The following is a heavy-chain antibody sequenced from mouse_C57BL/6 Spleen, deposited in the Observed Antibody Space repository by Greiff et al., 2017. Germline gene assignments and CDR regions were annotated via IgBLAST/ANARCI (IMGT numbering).Heavy chain of an antibody. CDR3: ARHERGYYGNYDYAMDY. CDR1: GYTFTEYT. D-gene: IGHD2-1*01. J-gene: IGHJ4*01. CDR2: FYPGSGSI. Sequence: QVHVKQSGAELVKPGASVKLSCKASGYTFTEYTIHWVKQRSGQGLEWIGWFYPGSGSIKYNEKFKDKATLTADKSSSTVYMELSRLTSEDSAVYFCARHERGYYGNYDYAMDYWGQGTSVTVSS. V-gene: IGHV1-62-2*01.